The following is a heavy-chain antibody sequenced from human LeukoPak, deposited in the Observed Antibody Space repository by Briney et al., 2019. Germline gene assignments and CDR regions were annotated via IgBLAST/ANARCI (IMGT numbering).Heavy chain of an antibody. CDR3: ARLWFRDDAFDI. CDR1: GGSISSYY. D-gene: IGHD3-10*01. Sequence: SETLSLTCTVSGGSISSYYWSWIRQPPGKGLEWIGYIYYSGSTNYSPSLKSRVTISVDTSKNQFSLKLSSVTAADTAVYYCARLWFRDDAFDIWGQGTMVTVSS. CDR2: IYYSGST. J-gene: IGHJ3*02. V-gene: IGHV4-59*08.